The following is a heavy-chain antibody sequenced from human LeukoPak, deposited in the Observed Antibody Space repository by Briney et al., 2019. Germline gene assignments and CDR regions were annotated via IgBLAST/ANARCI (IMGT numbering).Heavy chain of an antibody. CDR3: ARNYGGYDGTDY. V-gene: IGHV3-20*04. CDR2: INWNGGGT. Sequence: GGSLRLSCAASGFTFDDYGMSWVRQAPGKGVGWVSGINWNGGGTGYADSVKGRFTISRDSAKTSLYLQMNSLRAEDTAFYYCARNYGGYDGTDYWGQGTLVTVSS. J-gene: IGHJ4*02. CDR1: GFTFDDYG. D-gene: IGHD5-12*01.